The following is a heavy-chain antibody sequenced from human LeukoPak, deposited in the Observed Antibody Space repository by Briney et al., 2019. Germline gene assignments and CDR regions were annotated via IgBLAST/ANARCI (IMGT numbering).Heavy chain of an antibody. D-gene: IGHD2-2*01. J-gene: IGHJ6*02. V-gene: IGHV3-23*01. Sequence: PGGSLRLSCAASGFTVSSNYMSWVRQAPGKGLEWVSAISGSGGSTYYADSVKGRFTISRDNSKNTLYLQMNSLRAEDTAVYYCAKGVPAARYYYYGMDVWGQGTTVTVSS. CDR2: ISGSGGST. CDR1: GFTVSSNY. CDR3: AKGVPAARYYYYGMDV.